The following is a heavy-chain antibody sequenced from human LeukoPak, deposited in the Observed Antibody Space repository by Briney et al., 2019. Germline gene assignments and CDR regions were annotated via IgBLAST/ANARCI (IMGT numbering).Heavy chain of an antibody. D-gene: IGHD1-26*01. CDR1: GGSISSYY. Sequence: SETLSLTCTVSGGSISSYYWSWIRQPPGKGLEWIGYIYYSGSTNYNPPLKSRVTISVDTSKNQFSLKLSSVTAADTAVYYCARAASGSSYYFDYWGQGTLVTVSS. CDR2: IYYSGST. J-gene: IGHJ4*02. CDR3: ARAASGSSYYFDY. V-gene: IGHV4-59*01.